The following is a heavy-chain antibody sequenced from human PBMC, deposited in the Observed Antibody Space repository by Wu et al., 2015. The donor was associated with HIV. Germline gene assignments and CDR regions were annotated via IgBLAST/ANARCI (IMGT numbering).Heavy chain of an antibody. CDR3: ARKVLGYCSGGSCANYYYYGMDV. CDR2: IIPIFGTA. Sequence: QVQLVQSGAEVKKPGSSVKVSCKASGGTFSSYAISWVRQAPGQGLEWMGGIIPIFGTANYAQKFQGRVTITTDESTSTAYMELSSLRSEDTAVYYCARKVLGYCSGGSCANYYYYGMDVWGPRDHGHRLL. J-gene: IGHJ6*01. D-gene: IGHD2-15*01. CDR1: GGTFSSYA. V-gene: IGHV1-69*05.